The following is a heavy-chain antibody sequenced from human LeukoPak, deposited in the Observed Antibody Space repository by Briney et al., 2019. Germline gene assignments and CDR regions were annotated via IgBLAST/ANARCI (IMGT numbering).Heavy chain of an antibody. J-gene: IGHJ5*02. CDR2: IYYSGST. CDR3: ARVLYDSSGYYLFDP. V-gene: IGHV4-59*01. CDR1: GGSINSYY. D-gene: IGHD3-22*01. Sequence: SETLSLTCTVSGGSINSYYWSWIRQPPGKGLEWIGYIYYSGSTNYNPSLKSRVTISVDTSKNQFSLKLSSVTAADTAVYYCARVLYDSSGYYLFDPWGQGTLVTVSS.